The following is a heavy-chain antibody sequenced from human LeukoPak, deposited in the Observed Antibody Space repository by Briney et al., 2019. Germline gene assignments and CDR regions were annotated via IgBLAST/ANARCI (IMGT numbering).Heavy chain of an antibody. CDR1: GGSISSSSYY. D-gene: IGHD2-15*01. V-gene: IGHV4-39*07. CDR3: ARDTRVVVAATYFDY. J-gene: IGHJ4*02. CDR2: IYYSGST. Sequence: KTSETLSLTCTVSGGSISSSSYYWGWIRQPPGKGLEWIGSIYYSGSTYYNPCLKSRVTISVDTSKNQFSLKLSSVTAADTAVYYCARDTRVVVAATYFDYWGQGTLVTVSS.